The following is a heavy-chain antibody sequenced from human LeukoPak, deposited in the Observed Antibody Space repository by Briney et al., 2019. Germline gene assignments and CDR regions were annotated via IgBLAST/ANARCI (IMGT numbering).Heavy chain of an antibody. V-gene: IGHV4-59*01. CDR1: GGSISSYY. CDR2: IYYSGRT. Sequence: PSETLSLTCTVSGGSISSYYWSWIRQPPGQGLEWIGYIYYSGRTNYNPSLKSRVTISVDTSKNQFSLKLSSVTAADTAVYFCAREGRYYYYGMDVWGQGTTVTVSS. CDR3: AREGRYYYYGMDV. J-gene: IGHJ6*02.